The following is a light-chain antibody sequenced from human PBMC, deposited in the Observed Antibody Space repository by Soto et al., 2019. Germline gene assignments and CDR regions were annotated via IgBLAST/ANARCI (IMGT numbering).Light chain of an antibody. Sequence: EIVLTQSPGTLSLSPGERATLSCRASQSVSSSYLAWYQQKPGQAPRLLIYGASSRATGIPDRFSGSGSGTDFTLTISRLEPEDFAVYYCQQYCSSPWTFGGGTKVEIK. CDR1: QSVSSSY. CDR3: QQYCSSPWT. J-gene: IGKJ4*01. CDR2: GAS. V-gene: IGKV3-20*01.